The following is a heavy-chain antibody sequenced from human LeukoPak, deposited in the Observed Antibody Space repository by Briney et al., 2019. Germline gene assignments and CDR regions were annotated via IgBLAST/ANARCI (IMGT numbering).Heavy chain of an antibody. V-gene: IGHV4-39*07. Sequence: KPSETLSLTCTVSGGSISSSSYYWGWIRQPPGKGLEWIGSIYYSGSTYYNPSLKSRVTISVDTSKNQFSLKLSSVTAADTAVYYCAREIAARSRWFDPWGQGTLVTVSS. J-gene: IGHJ5*02. CDR2: IYYSGST. CDR1: GGSISSSSYY. CDR3: AREIAARSRWFDP. D-gene: IGHD6-6*01.